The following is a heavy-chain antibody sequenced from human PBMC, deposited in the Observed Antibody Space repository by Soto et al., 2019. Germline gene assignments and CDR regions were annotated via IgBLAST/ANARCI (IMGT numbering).Heavy chain of an antibody. V-gene: IGHV3-21*02. CDR1: GFSFSSYR. D-gene: IGHD3-3*01. CDR2: ISGSSSYM. CDR3: ARPDSSGYYFVL. J-gene: IGHJ4*02. Sequence: EVQLVESGGGLVKPGGSLRLSCAGSGFSFSSYRMNWVRQVPGKGLEWVSCISGSSSYMYYADSVKGRFTISRDNAKNSVYWEMNSLRAEDTAVYYCARPDSSGYYFVLWGQGTLVTVSS.